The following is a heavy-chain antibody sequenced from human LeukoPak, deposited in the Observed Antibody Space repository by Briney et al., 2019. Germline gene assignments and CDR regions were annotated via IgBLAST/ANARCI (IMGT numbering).Heavy chain of an antibody. Sequence: SETLSLTCAVSGGSISSGGYSWSWIRQPPGKGLERIGYIYYSGSTNYNPSLKSRVTISVDTSKNQFSLKLSSVTAADTAVYYCAREGAVAGTGIDYWGQGTLVTVSS. CDR3: AREGAVAGTGIDY. CDR1: GGSISSGGYS. J-gene: IGHJ4*02. CDR2: IYYSGST. D-gene: IGHD6-19*01. V-gene: IGHV4-61*08.